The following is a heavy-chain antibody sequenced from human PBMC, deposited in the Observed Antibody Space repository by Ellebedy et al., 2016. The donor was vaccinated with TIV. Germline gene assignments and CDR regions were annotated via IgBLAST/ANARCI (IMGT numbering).Heavy chain of an antibody. V-gene: IGHV4-61*01. D-gene: IGHD2-21*02. Sequence: SETLSLXXTVSGDSITSGSYYWNWIRQPPGKGLEWIGYIYSSGTTNYNPSLKSRVTMSVDTSKNQFSLRLNSVTAADTAVYYCSRGNVVTAIDYWGQGTLVTVSS. CDR2: IYSSGTT. CDR1: GDSITSGSYY. J-gene: IGHJ4*02. CDR3: SRGNVVTAIDY.